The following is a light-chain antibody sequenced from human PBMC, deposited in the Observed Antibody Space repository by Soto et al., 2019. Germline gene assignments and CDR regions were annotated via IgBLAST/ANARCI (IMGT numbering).Light chain of an antibody. CDR1: LSISSY. CDR2: DAS. V-gene: IGKV1-5*01. Sequence: DIQMTQSPSSLSASAGDRVTITCRASLSISSYLNWYQQKPGKAPKVLIYDASSLESGVPSRFSGSGSGTEFTLTISSLQPDDFATYYCQQYNSYGTFGQGTKVDIK. J-gene: IGKJ1*01. CDR3: QQYNSYGT.